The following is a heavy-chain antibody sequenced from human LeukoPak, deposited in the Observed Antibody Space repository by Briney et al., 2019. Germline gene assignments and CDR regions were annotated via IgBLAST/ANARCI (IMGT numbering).Heavy chain of an antibody. CDR2: INPNSGGT. D-gene: IGHD6-6*01. V-gene: IGHV1-2*02. CDR1: GYTFTGYC. Sequence: ASVKVSCKASGYTFTGYCMHWVRQAPGQGLEWMGWINPNSGGTNYAQKFQGRVTMTRDTSISTAYMELSRLRSDDTAAYYCASPLIEFSSSWAFDIWGQGTMVTVSS. J-gene: IGHJ3*02. CDR3: ASPLIEFSSSWAFDI.